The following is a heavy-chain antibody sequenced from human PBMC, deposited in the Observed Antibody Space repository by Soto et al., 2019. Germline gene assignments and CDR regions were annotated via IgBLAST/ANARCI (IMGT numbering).Heavy chain of an antibody. V-gene: IGHV3-48*02. CDR1: GFTFSSYS. J-gene: IGHJ4*02. CDR3: ARDLIMVYAIDFNY. CDR2: ISSSGSTI. D-gene: IGHD2-8*01. Sequence: EVQLVESGGGLVQPGGSLRLSCAASGFTFSSYSMNWVRQAPGKGLEWVSYISSSGSTIYYADSVKGRFTITRDNAKNSMYLTMNSLRDDDTTVYYYARDLIMVYAIDFNYWGQGTMVTVST.